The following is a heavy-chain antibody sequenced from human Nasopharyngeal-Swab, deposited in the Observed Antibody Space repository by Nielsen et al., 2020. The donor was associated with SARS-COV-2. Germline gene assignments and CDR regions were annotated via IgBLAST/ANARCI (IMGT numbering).Heavy chain of an antibody. CDR1: GFPFDMYT. V-gene: IGHV3-21*01. CDR2: ISSTGDYI. J-gene: IGHJ4*02. Sequence: GESLKISCAASGFPFDMYTLNWVRQAPGKGLEWVSAISSTGDYIYHAASVKGRFTISRDNAKNSLYLQMNNLRAEDSAVYYCVRDTPAMLAYWGQGTLVTVSS. CDR3: VRDTPAMLAY.